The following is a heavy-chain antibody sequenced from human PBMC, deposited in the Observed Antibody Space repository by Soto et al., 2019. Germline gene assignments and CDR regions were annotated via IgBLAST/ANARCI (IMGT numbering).Heavy chain of an antibody. CDR3: AHRVLRTVFGLVTTTAIYFDF. V-gene: IGHV2-5*02. Sequence: QITLNESGPTVVRPTETLTLTCRFSGFSLTTSGVGVSWIRQSPGKATEWLTLIYWDDDKRYTASLKSSLTITKDTSKNKVVLTVSDLDPTDTATYYCAHRVLRTVFGLVTTTAIYFDFWGQGTPVAVSS. D-gene: IGHD3-3*01. CDR1: GFSLTTSGVG. J-gene: IGHJ4*02. CDR2: IYWDDDK.